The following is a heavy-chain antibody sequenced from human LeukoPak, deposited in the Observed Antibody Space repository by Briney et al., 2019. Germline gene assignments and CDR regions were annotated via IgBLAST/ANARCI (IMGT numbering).Heavy chain of an antibody. CDR2: ISFDGNDK. V-gene: IGHV3-30-3*01. D-gene: IGHD2-15*01. J-gene: IGHJ4*02. CDR3: ARDGASRGAPDEY. Sequence: GRSLRLSCAASGFTFNTYTIHWVRRAPGKGLEGVAVISFDGNDKYYADSVKGRFTISRDNSKNTLYLQMNSLRGEDTAVYFCARDGASRGAPDEYWGQGTLVTVSS. CDR1: GFTFNTYT.